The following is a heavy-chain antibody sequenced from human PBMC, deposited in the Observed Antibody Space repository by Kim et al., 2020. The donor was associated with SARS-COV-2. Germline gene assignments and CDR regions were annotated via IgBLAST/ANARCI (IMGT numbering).Heavy chain of an antibody. Sequence: SETLSLTCAVYGGSFSGYYWSWIRQPPGKGLEWIGEINHSGSTNYNPSLKSRVTISVDTSKNQFSLKLSSVTAADTAVYYCARKRAVRGRGWNGGWFDPWGQGTLVTVSS. CDR2: INHSGST. J-gene: IGHJ5*02. CDR1: GGSFSGYY. CDR3: ARKRAVRGRGWNGGWFDP. D-gene: IGHD1-1*01. V-gene: IGHV4-34*01.